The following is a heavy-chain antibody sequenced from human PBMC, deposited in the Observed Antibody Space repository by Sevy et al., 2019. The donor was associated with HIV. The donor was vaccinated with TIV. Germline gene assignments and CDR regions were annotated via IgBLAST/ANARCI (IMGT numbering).Heavy chain of an antibody. CDR1: GFTFSTYS. V-gene: IGHV3-48*01. CDR3: ARVDPTHTINYFDY. Sequence: GGSLRLSCAASGFTFSTYSMNWVRQAPGKGLQWISYISSSSGTIYYADSVEGRFTSSSDNAKNSLYLQMNSLRAEDTAVYYCARVDPTHTINYFDYWGQGTLVTVSS. J-gene: IGHJ4*02. CDR2: ISSSSGTI.